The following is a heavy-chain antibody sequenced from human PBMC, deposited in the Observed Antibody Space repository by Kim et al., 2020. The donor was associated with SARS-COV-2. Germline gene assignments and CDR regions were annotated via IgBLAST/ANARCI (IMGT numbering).Heavy chain of an antibody. CDR1: TGSVSSGNYY. CDR3: ARESSGPHQHAFDI. D-gene: IGHD6-19*01. V-gene: IGHV4-61*01. Sequence: SETLSLTCTVSTGSVSSGNYYWNWIRQPPGKGLEWIGYIDYSGNTNYNPSLKSRVTISADTSKNQFSLKLSSVIAADTAVYYCARESSGPHQHAFDIWGQGTMVTVSS. J-gene: IGHJ3*02. CDR2: IDYSGNT.